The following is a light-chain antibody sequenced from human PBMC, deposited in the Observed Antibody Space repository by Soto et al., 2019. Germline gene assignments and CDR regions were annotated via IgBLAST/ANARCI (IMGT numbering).Light chain of an antibody. J-gene: IGKJ1*01. CDR1: QSISSW. CDR2: KAS. Sequence: DIQMTQSPSTLSASVGDRVTITCRASQSISSWLAWYQQKPGKAPKLLIYKASSLESGVPSRFSGSGSGTEFTLTISSLQPDDFATYYCQQYNRYSRTFGQGTKVELK. CDR3: QQYNRYSRT. V-gene: IGKV1-5*03.